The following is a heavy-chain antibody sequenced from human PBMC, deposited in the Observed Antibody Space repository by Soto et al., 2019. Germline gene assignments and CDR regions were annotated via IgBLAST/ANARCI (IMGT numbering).Heavy chain of an antibody. Sequence: QVQLVQSGAEVKKPGASVKVCCKASGYTFTSYAMHWVRQAPGQRLEWMGWINAANGNTKYSQKFQGRVTITRDTSASIVYMELSSLRSEDTVVYYCARGSSWAHFDYWGQGTLVTVSS. CDR2: INAANGNT. CDR1: GYTFTSYA. V-gene: IGHV1-3*01. D-gene: IGHD6-13*01. CDR3: ARGSSWAHFDY. J-gene: IGHJ4*02.